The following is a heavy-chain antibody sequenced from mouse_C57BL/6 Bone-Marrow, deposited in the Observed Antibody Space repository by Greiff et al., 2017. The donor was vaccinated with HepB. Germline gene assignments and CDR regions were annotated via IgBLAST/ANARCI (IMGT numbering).Heavy chain of an antibody. J-gene: IGHJ1*03. CDR3: ASPNSYFDV. CDR1: GYTFTSYW. Sequence: LQPGAELVKPGASVKLSCKASGYTFTSYWMHWVKQRPGQGLEWIGMIHPNSGSTNYNEKFKSKATLTVDKSSSTAYMQLSSLTSEDSAVYYCASPNSYFDVWGTGTTVTVSS. CDR2: IHPNSGST. V-gene: IGHV1-64*01.